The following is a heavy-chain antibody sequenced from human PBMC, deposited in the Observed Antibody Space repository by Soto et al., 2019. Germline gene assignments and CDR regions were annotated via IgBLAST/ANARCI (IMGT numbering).Heavy chain of an antibody. CDR2: IIPILGIA. Sequence: SVKVSCKASGGTFSSYTISWVRQAPGQGLEWMGRIIPILGIANYAQKFQGRVTITADKSTSTAYMELSSLRSEDTAVYYCARDYCSGSYRPFDYWGQGTLVTVSS. J-gene: IGHJ4*02. CDR1: GGTFSSYT. D-gene: IGHD3-10*01. CDR3: ARDYCSGSYRPFDY. V-gene: IGHV1-69*04.